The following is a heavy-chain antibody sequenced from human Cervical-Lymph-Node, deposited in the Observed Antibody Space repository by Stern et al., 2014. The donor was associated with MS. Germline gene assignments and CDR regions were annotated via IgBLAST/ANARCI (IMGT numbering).Heavy chain of an antibody. Sequence: VQLVESGGGLVQPGGSLGLSCAASGFTVSSSYMSWVRQAPGKGLEWVSVIYSGGNTYYADSVKGRFTISRHNSENTLYLQMNSLRPEDTAVYYCARDVSGYDNYYYYYGMDVWGQGTTVTVSS. CDR3: ARDVSGYDNYYYYYGMDV. CDR1: GFTVSSSY. V-gene: IGHV3-53*04. D-gene: IGHD5-12*01. CDR2: IYSGGNT. J-gene: IGHJ6*02.